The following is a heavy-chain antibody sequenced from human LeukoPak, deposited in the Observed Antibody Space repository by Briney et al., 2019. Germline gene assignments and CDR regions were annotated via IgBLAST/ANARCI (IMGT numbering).Heavy chain of an antibody. CDR3: ARESSSGSYLRY. CDR2: IKQDGSEK. Sequence: PGGSLRLSCAASGFTFSSYAMHWVRQAPGKGLEWVANIKQDGSEKYYVDSVKGRFTISRDNAKNSLYLQMNSLRAEDTAVYYCARESSSGSYLRYWGQGTLVTVSS. CDR1: GFTFSSYA. J-gene: IGHJ4*02. D-gene: IGHD1-26*01. V-gene: IGHV3-7*01.